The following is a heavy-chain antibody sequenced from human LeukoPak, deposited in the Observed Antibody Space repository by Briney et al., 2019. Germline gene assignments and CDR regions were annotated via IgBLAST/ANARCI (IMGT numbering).Heavy chain of an antibody. CDR2: ISGSGGSA. Sequence: PGGSLRLSCAASGFTFSSYDMSWVRQAPGKGLEWVAAISGSGGSAYYADSVKGRFTISRDNSKNTLYLQMNSLRAEDTAVYYCAKAYCSSTSCYQGYWGQGTLVIVSS. CDR3: AKAYCSSTSCYQGY. J-gene: IGHJ4*02. D-gene: IGHD2-2*01. V-gene: IGHV3-23*01. CDR1: GFTFSSYD.